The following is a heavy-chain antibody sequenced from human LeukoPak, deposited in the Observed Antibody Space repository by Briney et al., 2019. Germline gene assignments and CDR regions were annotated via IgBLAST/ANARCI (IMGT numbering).Heavy chain of an antibody. Sequence: SETLSLTCAVYGGSFSGYYWSWIRQPPGKGLEWIGEINHSGSTNYNPSLKSRVTISVDTSKNQFSLKLSSVTAADTAVYYCARILIAASPYYYYYMDVWGKGTTVTVSS. J-gene: IGHJ6*03. D-gene: IGHD6-6*01. CDR2: INHSGST. CDR3: ARILIAASPYYYYYMDV. V-gene: IGHV4-34*01. CDR1: GGSFSGYY.